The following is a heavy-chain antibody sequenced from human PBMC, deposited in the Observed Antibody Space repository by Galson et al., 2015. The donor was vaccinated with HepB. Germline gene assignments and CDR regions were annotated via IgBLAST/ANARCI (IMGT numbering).Heavy chain of an antibody. CDR2: ISYDGSNK. J-gene: IGHJ6*03. D-gene: IGHD5-12*01. V-gene: IGHV3-30*18. Sequence: SLRLSCAASGFTFSSYGMHWVRQAPGKGLEWVAVISYDGSNKYYADSVKGRFTISRDNPKNTLYLQMNSLRAEDTAVYYCAKSVGSRLYYYYMDVWGKGTTVTVSS. CDR3: AKSVGSRLYYYYMDV. CDR1: GFTFSSYG.